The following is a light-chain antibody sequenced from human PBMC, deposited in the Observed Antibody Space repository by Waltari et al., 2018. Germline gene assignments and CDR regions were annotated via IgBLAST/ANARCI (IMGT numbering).Light chain of an antibody. J-gene: IGKJ1*01. CDR3: QQYNSYEWT. CDR1: QSINSW. Sequence: DIQMTQFPSTLSASVGDRLTITCRASQSINSWLAWYQQKPGKAPKLLIYKASSLESGAPSRFSGSGSGTEFTLTISSLQPDDFATYYCQQYNSYEWTFGQGTKVAIK. CDR2: KAS. V-gene: IGKV1-5*03.